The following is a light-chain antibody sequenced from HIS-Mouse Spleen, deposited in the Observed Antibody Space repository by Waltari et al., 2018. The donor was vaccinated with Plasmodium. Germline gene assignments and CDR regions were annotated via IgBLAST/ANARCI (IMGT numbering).Light chain of an antibody. Sequence: AIRMTQSPSSFSASTGDRVTITCRASKGISSYLAWYQQKPGKAPKLLIYAASTLQSGVPSRFSGSGSGTDFTLTISCLQSEEFATYYCQQYYSYLLTFGGGTKVEIK. CDR1: KGISSY. CDR3: QQYYSYLLT. J-gene: IGKJ4*01. CDR2: AAS. V-gene: IGKV1-8*01.